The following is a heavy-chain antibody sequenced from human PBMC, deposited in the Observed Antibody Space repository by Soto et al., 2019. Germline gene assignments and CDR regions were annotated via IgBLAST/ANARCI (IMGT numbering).Heavy chain of an antibody. CDR2: IYYSGST. CDR3: ARGRSGSSVFYYYYMDV. Sequence: QVQLQESGPGLVKPSQTLSLTCTVSGGSISSGGYYWSWIRQHPGKGLEWIGYIYYSGSTYYNPSLKSRVTITVDTSKNQFSLKLSSVTAADTAVYYCARGRSGSSVFYYYYMDVGGKGTTVTVSS. D-gene: IGHD6-6*01. CDR1: GGSISSGGYY. J-gene: IGHJ6*03. V-gene: IGHV4-31*03.